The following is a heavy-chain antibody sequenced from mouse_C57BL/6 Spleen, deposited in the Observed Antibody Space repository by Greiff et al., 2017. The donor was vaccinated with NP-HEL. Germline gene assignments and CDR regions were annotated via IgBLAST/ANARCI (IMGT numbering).Heavy chain of an antibody. CDR1: GFTFSDYY. CDR3: ARAPDYYGSHAMDY. CDR2: INYDGSST. J-gene: IGHJ4*01. D-gene: IGHD1-1*01. V-gene: IGHV5-16*01. Sequence: EVKLVESEGGLVQPGSSMKLSCTASGFTFSDYYMAWVRQVPEKGLEWVANINYDGSSTYYLDSLKSRFIISRDNAKNILYLQMSSLKSEDTATYYCARAPDYYGSHAMDYWGQGTSVTVSS.